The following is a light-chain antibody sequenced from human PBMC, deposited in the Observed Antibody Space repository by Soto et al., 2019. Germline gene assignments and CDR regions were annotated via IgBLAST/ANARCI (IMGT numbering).Light chain of an antibody. J-gene: IGKJ1*01. Sequence: LSAXVGDXATIXXRASQSISSWLAWYQQKPGKAPKLLIYKASSLESGVPSRFSGSGSGTEFTLTISSLQPDDFATYYCQQYNSSSWTFGQGTKVDIK. V-gene: IGKV1-5*03. CDR1: QSISSW. CDR3: QQYNSSSWT. CDR2: KAS.